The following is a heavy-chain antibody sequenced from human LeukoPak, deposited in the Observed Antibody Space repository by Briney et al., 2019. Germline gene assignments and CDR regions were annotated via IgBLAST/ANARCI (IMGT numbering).Heavy chain of an antibody. V-gene: IGHV3-23*01. D-gene: IGHD1-26*01. CDR1: GFTFSSYA. Sequence: GGSLRLSCAASGFTFSSYAMSWVRQAPGQGLEWVSAISGSGGSTYYADSVKGRFTISRDNSKNTLYLQMNSLRAEDTAVYYCAKLTVGATELDYWGQGTLVTVSS. J-gene: IGHJ4*02. CDR2: ISGSGGST. CDR3: AKLTVGATELDY.